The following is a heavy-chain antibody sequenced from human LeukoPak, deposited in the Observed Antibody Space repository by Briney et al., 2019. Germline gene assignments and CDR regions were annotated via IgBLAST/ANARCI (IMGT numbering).Heavy chain of an antibody. CDR1: GGSFSGYY. V-gene: IGHV4-34*01. D-gene: IGHD3-9*01. Sequence: SETLSLTCAVYGGSFSGYYCSWIRQPPGNGLEWIGEINHSGSTNYNPSLKSRVTISVDTSKNQFSLKLSSVTAADTAVYYCARAPLRYFDWLLGERWFDPWGQGTQDTVSS. CDR3: ARAPLRYFDWLLGERWFDP. J-gene: IGHJ5*02. CDR2: INHSGST.